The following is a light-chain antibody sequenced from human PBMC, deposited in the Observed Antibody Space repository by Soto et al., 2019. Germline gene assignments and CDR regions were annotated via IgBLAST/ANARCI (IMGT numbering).Light chain of an antibody. V-gene: IGKV3-20*01. CDR2: GAS. J-gene: IGKJ2*01. CDR1: QSFTSSY. CDR3: QHYDSLPHT. Sequence: EIVLTQSPGTLSLSPGEIATLSCSANQSFTSSYLAWFQQKHGQAPRLLIYGASTRATGIPDRFSGSGSGTDGTLTISRLAPEDFAVYYCQHYDSLPHTFGQGTKL.